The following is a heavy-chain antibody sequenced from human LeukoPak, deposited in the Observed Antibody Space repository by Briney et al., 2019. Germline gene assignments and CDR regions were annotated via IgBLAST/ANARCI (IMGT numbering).Heavy chain of an antibody. CDR1: GGSFSGYY. CDR3: ARELAAADNY. D-gene: IGHD6-13*01. J-gene: IGHJ4*02. Sequence: SETLSLTCAVYGGSFSGYYWSWIRQPPGKGLEWIGEINHSGSTNYNPSLKSRVTISVDTSKNQFSLKLSSVTAADTAVYYCARELAAADNYWGQGTLVTVSS. CDR2: INHSGST. V-gene: IGHV4-34*01.